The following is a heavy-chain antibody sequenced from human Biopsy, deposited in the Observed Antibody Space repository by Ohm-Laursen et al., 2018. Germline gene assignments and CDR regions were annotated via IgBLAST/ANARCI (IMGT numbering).Heavy chain of an antibody. CDR1: SGPISSYY. J-gene: IGHJ4*02. Sequence: SETLSLTCTVSSGPISSYYWSWIRQPPGKGLEWIGYIDYRGSTKYNPSLRSRVTMSIDTSRNQFSLKLSSVTAADTAVYYCATTTMDTSGWFGNYFDSWGQGILVTVSS. V-gene: IGHV4-59*08. CDR3: ATTTMDTSGWFGNYFDS. CDR2: IDYRGST. D-gene: IGHD6-19*01.